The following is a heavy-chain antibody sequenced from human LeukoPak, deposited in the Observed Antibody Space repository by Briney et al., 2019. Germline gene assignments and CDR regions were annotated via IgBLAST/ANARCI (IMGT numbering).Heavy chain of an antibody. Sequence: SETLSLTCAVNGRSFSGHYWTWIRQPPGKGLEWIGEINHIGTTNNNLSLNSRVTISLDASKSQVSLKLSSVTAADTAVYYCARASRLGTYYFMDVWGNGTTVTVSS. CDR1: GRSFSGHY. V-gene: IGHV4-34*01. D-gene: IGHD1-7*01. CDR2: INHIGTT. J-gene: IGHJ6*03. CDR3: ARASRLGTYYFMDV.